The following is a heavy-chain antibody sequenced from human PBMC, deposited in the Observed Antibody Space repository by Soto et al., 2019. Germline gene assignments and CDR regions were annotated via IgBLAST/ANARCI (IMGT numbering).Heavy chain of an antibody. J-gene: IGHJ6*02. V-gene: IGHV4-59*08. CDR2: IYYSGST. CDR3: ARQDYYYYGMDV. Sequence: SETLSLTCTVSGGSISSYYWSWIRQPPGKGLEWIGYIYYSGSTNYNPSLKSRVTISVDTSKNQFSLKLSSVTAADTAVYYCARQDYYYYGMDVWGQGTTVTVSS. CDR1: GGSISSYY.